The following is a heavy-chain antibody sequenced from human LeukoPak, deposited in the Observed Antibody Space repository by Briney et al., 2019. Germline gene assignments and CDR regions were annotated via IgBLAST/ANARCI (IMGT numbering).Heavy chain of an antibody. CDR3: ARDPGYSSFDY. D-gene: IGHD6-13*01. CDR2: IKEDGSVR. V-gene: IGHV3-7*01. Sequence: PGGSLRLSRGASGFTFGRYWMTWVRQTPAKGLEFVANIKEDGSVRNYVDSVQGRFTISRDNAKNSLYLHMNSLRAEDTAVYYCARDPGYSSFDYWGQGTLVTVSS. J-gene: IGHJ4*02. CDR1: GFTFGRYW.